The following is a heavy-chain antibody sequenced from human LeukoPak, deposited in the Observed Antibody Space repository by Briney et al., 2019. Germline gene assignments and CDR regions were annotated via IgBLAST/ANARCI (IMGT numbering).Heavy chain of an antibody. J-gene: IGHJ4*02. Sequence: GESLKISCKGSGYSFTNYWIVWVRQMPGKGLEWMGTIYPGDSDTKYSPSFQGQVTISADKSISTAYLQWSSLKASDTAMYYCARRIAAAGSIGTRYFDYWGQGTLVTVSS. CDR2: IYPGDSDT. CDR3: ARRIAAAGSIGTRYFDY. CDR1: GYSFTNYW. V-gene: IGHV5-51*01. D-gene: IGHD6-13*01.